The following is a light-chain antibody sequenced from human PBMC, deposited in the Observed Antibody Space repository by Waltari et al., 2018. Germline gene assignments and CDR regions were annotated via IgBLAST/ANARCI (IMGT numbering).Light chain of an antibody. V-gene: IGLV1-47*01. CDR2: KNN. CDR3: AAWDDNLTGPL. CDR1: SSNIGGNF. Sequence: SVLTQPPSASGTPGQTVTIPCSGSSSNIGGNFVYWYQQLPGMAPQLLIYKNNQHPSGVPVRFSGSKSGTSASLAISGLRSDDEAEYYCAAWDDNLTGPLFGGGTKVTVL. J-gene: IGLJ3*02.